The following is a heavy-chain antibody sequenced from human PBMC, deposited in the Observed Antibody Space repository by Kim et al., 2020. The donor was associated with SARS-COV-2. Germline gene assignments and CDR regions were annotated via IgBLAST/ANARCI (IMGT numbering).Heavy chain of an antibody. V-gene: IGHV3-23*01. Sequence: YYADSVKGRFPIARDNSKTTLYLQMTSLRAEDTAVYYCAKAFIVDNGMDVWGQGTTVTVSS. J-gene: IGHJ6*02. CDR3: AKAFIVDNGMDV. D-gene: IGHD2-15*01.